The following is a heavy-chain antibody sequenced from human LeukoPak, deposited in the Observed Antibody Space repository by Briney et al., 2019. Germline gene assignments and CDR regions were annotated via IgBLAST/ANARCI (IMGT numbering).Heavy chain of an antibody. Sequence: SETLSLTCTVSGDSINTNNHWAWIRQPAGKGLEWIGRLHNSGSTNYNPSLQSRVTISVDTSKNQFSLKLSSVTAADTAVYYCARQGHNYDILTGYQPYYFDYWGQGTLVTVSS. D-gene: IGHD3-9*01. CDR1: GDSINTNN. J-gene: IGHJ4*02. V-gene: IGHV4-4*07. CDR2: LHNSGST. CDR3: ARQGHNYDILTGYQPYYFDY.